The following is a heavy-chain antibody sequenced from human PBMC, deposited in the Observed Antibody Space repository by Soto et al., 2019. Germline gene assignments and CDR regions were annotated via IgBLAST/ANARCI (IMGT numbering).Heavy chain of an antibody. V-gene: IGHV3-30*03. Sequence: GRSLRLSCAASGFTFSSYGMHWVRQAPGKGLEWVAVISYDGSNKYYADSVKGRFTISRDNSKNTLYLQMNSLRAEDTAVYYCARVPTVNIDGYNLLYWGQGTLVTVSS. J-gene: IGHJ4*02. CDR1: GFTFSSYG. D-gene: IGHD5-12*01. CDR3: ARVPTVNIDGYNLLY. CDR2: ISYDGSNK.